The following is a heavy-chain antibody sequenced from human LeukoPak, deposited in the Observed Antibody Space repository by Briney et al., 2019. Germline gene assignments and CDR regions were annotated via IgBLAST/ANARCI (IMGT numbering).Heavy chain of an antibody. V-gene: IGHV3-53*01. Sequence: GGSLRLSCAASGFTFSDYSMNWVRQAPGKGLEWVSVINSGGSTYYADSVKGRFTISRDNSKNTLYLQMNSLRAEDTAVYYCARDSTTEGFDYWGQGTLVTVSS. D-gene: IGHD1-1*01. CDR2: INSGGST. J-gene: IGHJ4*02. CDR1: GFTFSDYS. CDR3: ARDSTTEGFDY.